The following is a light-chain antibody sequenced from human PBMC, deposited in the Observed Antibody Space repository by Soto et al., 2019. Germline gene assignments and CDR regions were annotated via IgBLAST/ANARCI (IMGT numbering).Light chain of an antibody. CDR3: QQYSSHPYT. CDR2: STS. Sequence: VLTQSPATLSVSPGERVTLSCRASQSVSSLLAWYQQKPGQAPRLLIYSTSTRATGIPARFSGSGSGTEFTLTISSLQPEDFATYYCQQYSSHPYTFGQGTKLEIK. V-gene: IGKV3-15*01. CDR1: QSVSSL. J-gene: IGKJ2*01.